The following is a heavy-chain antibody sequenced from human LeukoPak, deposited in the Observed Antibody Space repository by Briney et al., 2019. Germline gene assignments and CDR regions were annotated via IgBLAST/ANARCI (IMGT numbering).Heavy chain of an antibody. CDR3: ARGVGVDSLRRLDP. Sequence: ASMKVSCKPSGYTFTAYYIHGVRQAPGQGLECLGWINPNSGGTDYAQKFQGRVTMTRDTSISTVYMELSRLTYDDTAVYYCARGVGVDSLRRLDPWGQGTLVTVSS. CDR1: GYTFTAYY. J-gene: IGHJ5*02. D-gene: IGHD3-22*01. V-gene: IGHV1-2*02. CDR2: INPNSGGT.